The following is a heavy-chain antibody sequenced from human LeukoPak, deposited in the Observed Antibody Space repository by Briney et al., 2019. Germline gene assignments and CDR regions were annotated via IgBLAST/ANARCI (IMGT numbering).Heavy chain of an antibody. Sequence: GASVKVSCTASGYTFSSYGISWVRQAPGQGLEWVGCISDYDGNTNYAHKLQGRFTITRDKSKNTLYLEMKSLRADDTAVYYCSRDSGYAKDAFDIGGQGTMVTVSS. CDR3: SRDSGYAKDAFDI. J-gene: IGHJ3*02. D-gene: IGHD5-12*01. CDR1: GYTFSSYG. V-gene: IGHV1-18*01. CDR2: ISDYDGNT.